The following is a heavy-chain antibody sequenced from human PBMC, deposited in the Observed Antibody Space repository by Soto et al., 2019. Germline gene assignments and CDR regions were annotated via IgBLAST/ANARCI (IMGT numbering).Heavy chain of an antibody. J-gene: IGHJ2*01. CDR2: IYYSGST. V-gene: IGHV4-61*01. Sequence: QVQLQESGPGLVKPSETLSLTCTVSGGSVSSGSYYWSWIRQPPGKGLEWIGYIYYSGSTNYNPSPKSRVTMSVDTSKNQFSLKLSSVTAADTAVYYCARVTSRYFDLWGRGTLVTVSS. CDR1: GGSVSSGSYY. D-gene: IGHD2-2*01. CDR3: ARVTSRYFDL.